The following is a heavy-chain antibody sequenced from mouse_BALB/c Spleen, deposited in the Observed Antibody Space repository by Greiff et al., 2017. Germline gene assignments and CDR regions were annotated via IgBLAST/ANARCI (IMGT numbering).Heavy chain of an antibody. V-gene: IGHV1S126*01. Sequence: VQLQQSGPQLVRPGASVKISCKASGYSFTSYWMHWVKQRPGQGLEWIGMIDPSDSETRLNQKFKDKATLTVDKSSSTAYMQLSSPTSEDSAVYYCARMVTGAWFAYWGQGTLVTVSA. CDR3: ARMVTGAWFAY. CDR2: IDPSDSET. J-gene: IGHJ3*01. CDR1: GYSFTSYW. D-gene: IGHD2-13*01.